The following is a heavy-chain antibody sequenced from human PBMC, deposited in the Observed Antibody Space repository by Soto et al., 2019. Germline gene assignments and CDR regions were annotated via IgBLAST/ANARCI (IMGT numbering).Heavy chain of an antibody. Sequence: SETLSLTCASYGESLSGHYWNWIRQPPGKGLEWIGEIRPGGTTNYNPSLKSRVSMSIDMSKNQFSLRLTSLTAADTAMYYCARGDLFELFRWGQGTLVTVSS. J-gene: IGHJ4*02. V-gene: IGHV4-34*01. CDR3: ARGDLFELFR. CDR2: IRPGGTT. D-gene: IGHD3-10*01. CDR1: GESLSGHY.